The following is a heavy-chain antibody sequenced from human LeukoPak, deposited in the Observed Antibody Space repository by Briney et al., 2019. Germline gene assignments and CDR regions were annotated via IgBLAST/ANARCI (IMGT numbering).Heavy chain of an antibody. CDR1: GFTFSSYA. D-gene: IGHD5-12*01. CDR2: IYSGGST. Sequence: GGALRLSCAASGFTFSSYAMSWVRQAPGKGLEWVSVIYSGGSTYYADSVKGRFTISRDNSKNTLYLQMNSLRAEDTAVYYCARFRSGYDFFDYWGQGTLVTVSS. CDR3: ARFRSGYDFFDY. V-gene: IGHV3-53*01. J-gene: IGHJ4*02.